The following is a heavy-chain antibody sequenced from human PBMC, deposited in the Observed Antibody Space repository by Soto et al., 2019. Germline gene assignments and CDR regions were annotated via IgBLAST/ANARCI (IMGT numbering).Heavy chain of an antibody. D-gene: IGHD5-12*01. Sequence: GGSLRLSCAASGFTFSSYSMSWVRQAPGKGLEWVSSISSSSSYIYYADSVKGRFTISRDNAKNSLYLQMNSLRAEDTAVYYCARVRDGYNYAYYFDYWGQGTLVTVSS. CDR1: GFTFSSYS. V-gene: IGHV3-21*01. J-gene: IGHJ4*02. CDR2: ISSSSSYI. CDR3: ARVRDGYNYAYYFDY.